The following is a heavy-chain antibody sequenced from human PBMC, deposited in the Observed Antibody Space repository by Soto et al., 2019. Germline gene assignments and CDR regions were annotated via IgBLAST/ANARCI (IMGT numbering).Heavy chain of an antibody. Sequence: QVQLVQSGAEVKKPGASVKVSCKASGYTFTGYYMHWVRQAPGQGLEWMGWINPNSGGTNYAQKFEGWVTMTRDTSISTAYMELSRLRSDDTAVYYCARSDIRRNNAFDIWGQGTMVTVSS. CDR2: INPNSGGT. J-gene: IGHJ3*02. D-gene: IGHD3-10*01. CDR3: ARSDIRRNNAFDI. V-gene: IGHV1-2*04. CDR1: GYTFTGYY.